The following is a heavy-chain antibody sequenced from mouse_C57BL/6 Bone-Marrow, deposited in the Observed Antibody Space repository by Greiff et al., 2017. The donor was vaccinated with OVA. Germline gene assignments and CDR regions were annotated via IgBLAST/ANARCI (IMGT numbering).Heavy chain of an antibody. D-gene: IGHD2-3*01. CDR2: IDPSDSYT. Sequence: VQLQQPGAELVRPGTSVKLSCKASGYTFTSYWMPWVKQRPGQGLEWIGVIDPSDSYTNYNQKFKGKATLTVDTSSSTAYMQLSSLTSEDSAVYYCARASGYEGYYPFAYWGQGTLVTVSA. CDR1: GYTFTSYW. CDR3: ARASGYEGYYPFAY. V-gene: IGHV1-59*01. J-gene: IGHJ3*01.